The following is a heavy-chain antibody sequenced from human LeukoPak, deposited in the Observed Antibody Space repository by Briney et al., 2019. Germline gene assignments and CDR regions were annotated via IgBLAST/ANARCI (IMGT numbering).Heavy chain of an antibody. J-gene: IGHJ4*02. CDR2: ISSSGSTI. CDR1: GFTFSDYY. CDR3: ANWVVGATINY. Sequence: PGGSLRLSCAASGFTFSDYYMTWIRQAPGKGLEWVSYISSSGSTIYSADSVKGRFTVSRDNAKNSLYLQMNSLRAEDTAVYYCANWVVGATINYWGQGTLVTVSS. V-gene: IGHV3-11*01. D-gene: IGHD1-26*01.